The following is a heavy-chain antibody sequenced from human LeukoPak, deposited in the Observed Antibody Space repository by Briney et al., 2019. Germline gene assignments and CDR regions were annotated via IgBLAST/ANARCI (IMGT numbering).Heavy chain of an antibody. Sequence: ASVSASFTASGYTFTIYDINWVRQATGQGLEWMGWMNLNSGNTAYAQKFQGRVTMTRNTSISTAYMELSSLRSEDTAVYYCARGLSSGWPYYASYYFDYWGQGTLVTVSS. V-gene: IGHV1-8*01. D-gene: IGHD6-19*01. CDR2: MNLNSGNT. J-gene: IGHJ4*02. CDR3: ARGLSSGWPYYASYYFDY. CDR1: GYTFTIYD.